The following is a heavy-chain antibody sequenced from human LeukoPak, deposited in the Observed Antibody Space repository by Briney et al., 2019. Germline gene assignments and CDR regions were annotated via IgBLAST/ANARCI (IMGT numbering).Heavy chain of an antibody. V-gene: IGHV4-31*03. CDR1: GGSISSGGYY. D-gene: IGHD6-13*01. CDR2: IYYSGST. Sequence: KTSQTLSLTCTVSGGSISSGGYYWSWIRQHPGKGLEWIGYIYYSGSTYYNPSLKSRVTISVDTSKNQFSLKLSSVTAADTAVYYCARDPIAAAGGDYWGQGTLVTVSS. CDR3: ARDPIAAAGGDY. J-gene: IGHJ4*02.